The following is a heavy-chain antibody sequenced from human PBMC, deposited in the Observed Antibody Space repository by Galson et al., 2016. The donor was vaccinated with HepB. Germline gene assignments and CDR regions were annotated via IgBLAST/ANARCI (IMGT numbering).Heavy chain of an antibody. CDR2: IYYTGYT. J-gene: IGHJ4*02. CDR3: ARGQYNPYYFDY. Sequence: LSLTCVISDGSITSNNWWSWVRQPPGKGLEWIGEIYYTGYTNYNPSLVSRVTISADKSKNQFSLNVTSVTAADTAVYYCARGQYNPYYFDYWGQGTLVTVSS. CDR1: DGSITSNNW. D-gene: IGHD5-24*01. V-gene: IGHV4-4*02.